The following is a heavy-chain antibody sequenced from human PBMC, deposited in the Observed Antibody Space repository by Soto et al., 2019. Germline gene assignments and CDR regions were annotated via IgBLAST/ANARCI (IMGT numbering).Heavy chain of an antibody. J-gene: IGHJ4*02. CDR3: ARAGRIPMVRGVPDY. V-gene: IGHV3-48*01. CDR2: ISSSSSTL. Sequence: PGGSLRLSCAASGFTFSSYSMNWVRQAPGKGLEWVSYISSSSSTLYYADSVKGRFTISRDNAKNSLYLQMNSLGVEDTAVYYCARAGRIPMVRGVPDYWGKGTLVTVSS. D-gene: IGHD3-10*01. CDR1: GFTFSSYS.